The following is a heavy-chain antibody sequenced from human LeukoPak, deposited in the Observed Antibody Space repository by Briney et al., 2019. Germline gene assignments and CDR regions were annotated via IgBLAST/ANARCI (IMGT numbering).Heavy chain of an antibody. CDR2: IYPGDSDT. V-gene: IGHV5-51*01. J-gene: IGHJ4*02. CDR1: GYSFTNYW. CDR3: ARQDGYGIYYFDY. Sequence: GESLKISCKGSGYSFTNYWIAWVRQMSGKGLEWMGIIYPGDSDTRYSPSFQGQVTISADKSISTAYLQWSSLKASDSAIYYCARQDGYGIYYFDYWGQGTLVTVSS. D-gene: IGHD1-1*01.